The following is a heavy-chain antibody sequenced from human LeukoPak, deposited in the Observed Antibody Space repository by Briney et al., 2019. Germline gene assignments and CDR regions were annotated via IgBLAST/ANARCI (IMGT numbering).Heavy chain of an antibody. D-gene: IGHD3-10*01. Sequence: PSETLSLTCTVSGGSISSINYYWSWIRQPAGKGLEWVGRMHTSGNSDYNPSLRSRVTISLDTSKNQFSLKLTSVTAADTAVYYCARWAPYASGRPLDYWGQGTLVTVSS. CDR1: GGSISSINYY. V-gene: IGHV4-61*02. J-gene: IGHJ4*02. CDR2: MHTSGNS. CDR3: ARWAPYASGRPLDY.